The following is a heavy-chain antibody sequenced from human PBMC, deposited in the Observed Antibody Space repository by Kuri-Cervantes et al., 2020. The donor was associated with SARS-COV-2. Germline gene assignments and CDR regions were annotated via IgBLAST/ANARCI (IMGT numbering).Heavy chain of an antibody. CDR2: IGPSGTTK. V-gene: IGHV3-11*04. J-gene: IGHJ3*02. CDR3: ARDLGPYQLLFFRAFDI. Sequence: GESLKISCTASGFIFSDYYMTWIRQAPGKGLEWVSNIGPSGTTKYYADSVKGRFTISRDNAKNSLYLQMSSLRAEDTAVYYCARDLGPYQLLFFRAFDIWGQGTMVTVSS. D-gene: IGHD2-2*01. CDR1: GFIFSDYY.